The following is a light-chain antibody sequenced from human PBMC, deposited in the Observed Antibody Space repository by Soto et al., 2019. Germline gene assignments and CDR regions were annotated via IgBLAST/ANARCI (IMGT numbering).Light chain of an antibody. V-gene: IGLV1-47*01. CDR1: TSNIGTNA. J-gene: IGLJ1*01. CDR2: YSN. Sequence: QSVLTQSASASGTPVQRVTISCSGGTSNIGTNAVYWFQLLPGTAPKLLIYYSNHRPSGISDRFSGSKSGTSASLAISGLRPEDEADYYCAAWDDRLRGYVFATGTKVTVL. CDR3: AAWDDRLRGYV.